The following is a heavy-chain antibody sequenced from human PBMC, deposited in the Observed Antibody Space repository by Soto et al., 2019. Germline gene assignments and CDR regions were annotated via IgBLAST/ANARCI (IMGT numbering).Heavy chain of an antibody. J-gene: IGHJ5*02. D-gene: IGHD2-2*01. Sequence: ETLSLTCTFSGGSISSGDYYWAWIRQPPGKGLEWIGYIYYGGTTRYNPSLESRVTVSLETSKSQFSLTLSSVTASDTAVYYCARLGFYYQSLDPWGHGTLVTVSS. CDR3: ARLGFYYQSLDP. CDR1: GGSISSGDYY. CDR2: IYYGGTT. V-gene: IGHV4-61*05.